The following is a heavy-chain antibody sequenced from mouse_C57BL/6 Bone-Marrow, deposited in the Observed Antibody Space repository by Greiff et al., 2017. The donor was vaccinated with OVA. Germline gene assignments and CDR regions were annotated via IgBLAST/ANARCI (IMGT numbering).Heavy chain of an antibody. Sequence: EVQLQQSGPVLVKPGASVKMSCKASGYTFTDYYMNWVKQSHGKSLEWIGVINPYNGGTSYNQKFKGKATLTVDKSSSTAYMELNSLTSEDSAVYYCAAVVADFDYWGQGTTLTVSS. CDR2: INPYNGGT. V-gene: IGHV1-19*01. J-gene: IGHJ2*01. CDR1: GYTFTDYY. CDR3: AAVVADFDY. D-gene: IGHD1-1*01.